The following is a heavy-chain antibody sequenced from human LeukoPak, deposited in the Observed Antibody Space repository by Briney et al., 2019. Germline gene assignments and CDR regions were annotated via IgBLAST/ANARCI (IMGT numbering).Heavy chain of an antibody. CDR1: GFTVSRNY. CDR2: IYSGGTT. J-gene: IGHJ4*02. CDR3: ARAHYYDDTGYYYFDF. V-gene: IGHV3-53*01. Sequence: GGSLRLSCAASGFTVSRNYMSWVRQAPGKGLEWVPVIYSGGTTYYTESVKGRFTISRDNSKNTLYLQMNSLRVDDTAVYYCARAHYYDDTGYYYFDFWGQGTLVTVSS. D-gene: IGHD3-22*01.